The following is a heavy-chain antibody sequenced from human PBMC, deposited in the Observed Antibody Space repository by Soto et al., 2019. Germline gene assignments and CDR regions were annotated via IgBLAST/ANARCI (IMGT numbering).Heavy chain of an antibody. CDR3: ARGVGTTMAHYFDF. V-gene: IGHV4-30-2*01. J-gene: IGHJ4*02. CDR1: GVSVTSGGYS. D-gene: IGHD1-26*01. Sequence: SETLSLTCAVSGVSVTSGGYSWNWIRQPPGKGLEWVGYIYHTGSAYYAPSLSSRVTISVDRSTNQFSLKLNSVTAADTAVYYCARGVGTTMAHYFDFWGPGTPVTVSS. CDR2: IYHTGSA.